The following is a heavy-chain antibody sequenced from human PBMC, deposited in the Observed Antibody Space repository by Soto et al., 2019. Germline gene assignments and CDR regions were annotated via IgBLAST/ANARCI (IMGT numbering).Heavy chain of an antibody. CDR2: TYFRSKWYN. CDR3: ARESYFHDSLLVDH. Sequence: KQSQTLSLTCAISGDSVSSDNAAWNWIRQSPSRGLEWLAKTYFRSKWYNDYAVSLQGRVTINVDSSKNHFSLHLNSVTPEDTAVYYCARESYFHDSLLVDHWGQGTLVTVSS. J-gene: IGHJ4*02. CDR1: GDSVSSDNAA. V-gene: IGHV6-1*01. D-gene: IGHD3-22*01.